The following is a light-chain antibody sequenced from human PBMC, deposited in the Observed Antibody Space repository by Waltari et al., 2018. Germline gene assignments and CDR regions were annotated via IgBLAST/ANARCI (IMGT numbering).Light chain of an antibody. J-gene: IGKJ5*01. CDR2: FAS. CDR1: QSLQHRNGYNY. V-gene: IGKV2-28*01. Sequence: DILMTQSPVSLSVTPGEPASISCTSSQSLQHRNGYNYLDWYLQQPGLSPQLLIYFASYRASGVPDRCSGSGSVTDFTLRISRVEAEDVGVYYCMQSLQNSVTFGQGTRLEIK. CDR3: MQSLQNSVT.